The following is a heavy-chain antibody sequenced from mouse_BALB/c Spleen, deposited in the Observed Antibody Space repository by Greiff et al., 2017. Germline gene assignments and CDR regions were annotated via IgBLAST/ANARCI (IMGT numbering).Heavy chain of an antibody. J-gene: IGHJ2*01. Sequence: VKLVESGPGLVEPSQSLSITCTVSGFSFNGYGVNWVRQPPGKGLEWLGMIWGDGSTDYNSAPKSRLGISKDNSKRQFFLKMNRLQTDDTARYYGAREWGDYGSSYFDYWGQGTTLTVSS. CDR2: IWGDGST. D-gene: IGHD1-1*01. CDR1: GFSFNGYG. CDR3: AREWGDYGSSYFDY. V-gene: IGHV2-6-7*01.